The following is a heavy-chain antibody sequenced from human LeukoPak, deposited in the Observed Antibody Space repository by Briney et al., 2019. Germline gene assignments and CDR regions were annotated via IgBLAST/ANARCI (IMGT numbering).Heavy chain of an antibody. D-gene: IGHD4-17*01. V-gene: IGHV3-23*01. CDR3: ARGLTTTPNHFDP. CDR1: GFTFYNYA. CDR2: SVGDGDGA. Sequence: GGSLRLSCAASGFTFYNYAMNWVRQAPGKGLEWVSTSVGDGDGAYYADSVKGRFTISRDTSKNTLYLQMNSLRAEETAIYYCARGLTTTPNHFDPWGQGTLVTVSS. J-gene: IGHJ5*02.